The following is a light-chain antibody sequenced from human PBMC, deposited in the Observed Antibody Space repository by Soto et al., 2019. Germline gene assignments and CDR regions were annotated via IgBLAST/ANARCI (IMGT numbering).Light chain of an antibody. CDR1: SSNIGGNS. V-gene: IGLV2-8*01. CDR3: SSYAGSNNWV. J-gene: IGLJ3*02. CDR2: EVN. Sequence: QSVMTQPPSVSAAPGQRVTISCSGSSSNIGGNSVSWYQQHPGKAPKLMIYEVNKRPSGVPDRFSGSRSGNTASLTVSGLQGEDEADYYCSSYAGSNNWVFGGGTKVTVL.